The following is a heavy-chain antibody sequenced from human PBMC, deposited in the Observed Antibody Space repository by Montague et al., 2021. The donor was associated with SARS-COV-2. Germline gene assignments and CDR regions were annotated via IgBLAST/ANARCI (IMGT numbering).Heavy chain of an antibody. V-gene: IGHV4-34*01. D-gene: IGHD3-10*01. CDR1: GGSFSGYY. J-gene: IGHJ4*02. CDR3: ARRGSSVWGVTVSAELDY. Sequence: SETLSLTCAVYGGSFSGYYWSWIRQPPEKGLEWIGEINQSGRTNNNPPLKSRVIISVDTSKNQFSLKLSSVTAADTAVYYCARRGSSVWGVTVSAELDYWGQGTLVIVSS. CDR2: INQSGRT.